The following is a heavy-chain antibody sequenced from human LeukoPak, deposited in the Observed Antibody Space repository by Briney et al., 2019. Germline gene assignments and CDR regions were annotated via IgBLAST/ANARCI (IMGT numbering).Heavy chain of an antibody. V-gene: IGHV4-31*03. CDR2: IYYSGST. D-gene: IGHD3-10*01. CDR3: AREGYYYGSFDY. CDR1: GGSISSGGYY. J-gene: IGHJ4*02. Sequence: SETLSLTCTVSGGSISSGGYYWSWIRQHPGKGLEWIGYIYYSGSTYYNPSLKSRVTISVDTSKNQFSLKLSSVTAADTAVYYCAREGYYYGSFDYWGQGTLVTVSS.